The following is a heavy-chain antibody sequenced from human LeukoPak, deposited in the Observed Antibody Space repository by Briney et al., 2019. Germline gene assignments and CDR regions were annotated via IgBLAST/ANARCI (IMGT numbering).Heavy chain of an antibody. CDR3: TRGAGTGWRFDS. CDR2: IYSGGST. Sequence: PGESLRLSCAASGFTFTTYWMSWVRQAPGKGLESVSVIYSGGSTYYADSVRGRFTISRDNSKNTLYLQMNSLRAEDTAVYYCTRGAGTGWRFDSWGQGTLLTVSS. D-gene: IGHD6-19*01. J-gene: IGHJ4*02. V-gene: IGHV3-66*01. CDR1: GFTFTTYW.